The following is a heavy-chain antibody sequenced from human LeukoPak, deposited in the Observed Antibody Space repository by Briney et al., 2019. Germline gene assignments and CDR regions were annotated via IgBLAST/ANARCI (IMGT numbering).Heavy chain of an antibody. D-gene: IGHD2-2*01. CDR3: ARCMADCSSTSCYDYYYYYMDV. CDR1: GGTFSSYA. J-gene: IGHJ6*03. V-gene: IGHV1-69*01. Sequence: SVKVSCKASGGTFSSYAISWVRQAPGQGLEWMGGIIPIFGTANYAQKFQGGVTITADESTSTAYMELSSLRSEDTAVYYCARCMADCSSTSCYDYYYYYMDVWGKGTTVTVSS. CDR2: IIPIFGTA.